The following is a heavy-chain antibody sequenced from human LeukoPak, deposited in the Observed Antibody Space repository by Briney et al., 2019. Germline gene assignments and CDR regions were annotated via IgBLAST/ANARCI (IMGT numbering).Heavy chain of an antibody. CDR1: GFTFSSYG. V-gene: IGHV3-30*02. CDR3: AKDRIAVAGKGYFDY. CDR2: IRYDGSNK. J-gene: IGHJ4*02. Sequence: GGSLRLSCAASGFTFSSYGMHWVRQAPGKGLEWVAFIRYDGSNKYYADSVKGRFTISRDNSKNTLYLQMNSLRAEDTAVYYCAKDRIAVAGKGYFDYWGQGTLVTVSS. D-gene: IGHD6-19*01.